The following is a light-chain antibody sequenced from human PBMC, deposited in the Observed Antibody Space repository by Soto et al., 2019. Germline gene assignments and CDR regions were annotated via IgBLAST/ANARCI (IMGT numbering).Light chain of an antibody. V-gene: IGKV1-39*01. Sequence: DIQMTQSPSSLSASLGDRVTITCRARQNIDNYLNWYQQKPGKAPKLLIYATSTLQSGVPSRFSGSGSGTEFTLTISSLQDEDFATYFCQESYISPAVSFGGGTKVEIK. J-gene: IGKJ4*01. CDR1: QNIDNY. CDR3: QESYISPAVS. CDR2: ATS.